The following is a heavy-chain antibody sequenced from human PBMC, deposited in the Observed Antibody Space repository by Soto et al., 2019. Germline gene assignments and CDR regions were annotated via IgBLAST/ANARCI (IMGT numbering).Heavy chain of an antibody. Sequence: EVQLVESGGGLVQPGGSLRLSCAASGFTFSSYSMNWVRQAPGKGLEWVSYISSSSTIYYADSVKGRFTISRDNAKNSLYLQMNSLRAEDTAVYYCARDLGLGYSSGTYWYFDLWGRGTLVTVSS. CDR3: ARDLGLGYSSGTYWYFDL. D-gene: IGHD6-19*01. CDR1: GFTFSSYS. V-gene: IGHV3-48*01. J-gene: IGHJ2*01. CDR2: ISSSSTI.